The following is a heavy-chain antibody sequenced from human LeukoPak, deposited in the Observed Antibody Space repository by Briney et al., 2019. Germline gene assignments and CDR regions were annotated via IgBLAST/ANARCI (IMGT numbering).Heavy chain of an antibody. J-gene: IGHJ4*02. CDR2: ITGGGSGI. V-gene: IGHV3-23*01. CDR3: AKWGDYDVLTGYYVSDY. CDR1: GFTFSNYA. Sequence: PGGSLRLSCAASGFTFSNYAMSWVRQAPGKGLEWVSAITGGGSGIYYADSMKSRFTISRDSSKNTLYLQINSLRAEETAVYYCAKWGDYDVLTGYYVSDYWGQGTLVTVSS. D-gene: IGHD3-9*01.